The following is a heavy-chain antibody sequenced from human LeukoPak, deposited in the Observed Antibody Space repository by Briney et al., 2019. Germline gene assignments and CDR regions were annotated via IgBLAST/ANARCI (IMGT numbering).Heavy chain of an antibody. D-gene: IGHD6-19*01. J-gene: IGHJ4*02. V-gene: IGHV3-23*01. Sequence: PGGSLRLSCAASGFTFSSYAMSWVRQAPGKGLEWVSAISGSGSSTYYADSVKGRFTISRDNSKNTLYLQTNSLRAEDTAVYYCAKDLEQWLFYYFDYWGQGTLVTVSS. CDR1: GFTFSSYA. CDR2: ISGSGSST. CDR3: AKDLEQWLFYYFDY.